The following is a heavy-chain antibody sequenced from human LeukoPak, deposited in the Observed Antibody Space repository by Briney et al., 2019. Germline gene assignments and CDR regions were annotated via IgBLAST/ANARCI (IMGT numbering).Heavy chain of an antibody. Sequence: GGSLRLSCAASGFTFNSYWMSWVRQAPGKGLEWVANIKQDGSEKDYVDSVKGRFTISRDNAKNSLYLQMNSLRAEDTAVYYCARVPPTVGSSDIWGHGTRVTVSS. CDR1: GFTFNSYW. V-gene: IGHV3-7*01. CDR2: IKQDGSEK. CDR3: ARVPPTVGSSDI. J-gene: IGHJ3*02.